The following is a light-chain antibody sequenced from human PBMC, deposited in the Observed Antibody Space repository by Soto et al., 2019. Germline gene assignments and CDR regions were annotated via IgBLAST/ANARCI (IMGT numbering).Light chain of an antibody. CDR1: QPISNY. CDR3: LQHKSYQWT. V-gene: IGKV1-17*03. Sequence: DIQMTQSPSAMSASVGDRVILSCRSSQPISNYLAWFQQKPGQAPKCLIYAASTLQSGVPSRFSGSGSGTEFSLTIDTLEPEDFATYFCLQHKSYQWTFGQGTKVDIK. CDR2: AAS. J-gene: IGKJ1*01.